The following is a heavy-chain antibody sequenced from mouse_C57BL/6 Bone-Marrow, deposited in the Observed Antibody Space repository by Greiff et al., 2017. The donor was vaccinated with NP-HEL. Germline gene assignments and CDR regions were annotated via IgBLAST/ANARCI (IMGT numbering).Heavy chain of an antibody. Sequence: EVQLVESGGGLVQPGGSMKLSCAASGFTFSDAWMDWVRQSPEKGLEWVAEIRNKANNHATYYAESVKGRFTISRDDSKSSVYLQMNSLRAEDTGIYYCTPVYYGNYVHWYFDVWGTGTTVTVSS. CDR2: IRNKANNHAT. V-gene: IGHV6-6*01. D-gene: IGHD2-1*01. J-gene: IGHJ1*03. CDR3: TPVYYGNYVHWYFDV. CDR1: GFTFSDAW.